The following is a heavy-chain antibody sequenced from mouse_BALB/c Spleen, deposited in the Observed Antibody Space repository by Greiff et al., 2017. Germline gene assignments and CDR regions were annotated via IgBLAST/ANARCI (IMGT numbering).Heavy chain of an antibody. Sequence: EVKLVESGGGLVKPGGSLKLSCAASGFTFSDYYMYWVRQTPEKRLEWVATISDGGSYTYYPDSVKGRFTISRDNAKNNLYLQMSSLKSEDTAMYYCARALITTANYAMDDWGQGTSVTVSS. D-gene: IGHD1-2*01. CDR3: ARALITTANYAMDD. CDR2: ISDGGSYT. J-gene: IGHJ4*01. CDR1: GFTFSDYY. V-gene: IGHV5-4*02.